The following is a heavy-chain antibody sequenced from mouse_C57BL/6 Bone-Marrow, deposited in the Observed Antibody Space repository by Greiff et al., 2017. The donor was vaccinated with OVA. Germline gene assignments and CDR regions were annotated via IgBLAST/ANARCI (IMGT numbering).Heavy chain of an antibody. CDR2: INPNNGGT. Sequence: VQLQQSGPELVKPGASVKMSCKASGYTFTDYNMHWVKQSHGKSLEWIGYINPNNGGTRYNQKFKGKATLTVNKSSSTAYMELRSLTSEDSAVYYCARRGLYSNWYCDVWGTGTTVTVSS. CDR1: GYTFTDYN. V-gene: IGHV1-22*01. CDR3: ARRGLYSNWYCDV. J-gene: IGHJ1*03. D-gene: IGHD2-12*01.